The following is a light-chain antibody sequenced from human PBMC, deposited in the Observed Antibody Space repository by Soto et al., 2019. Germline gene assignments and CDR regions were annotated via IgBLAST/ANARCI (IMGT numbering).Light chain of an antibody. CDR1: QSVGTD. CDR2: DAS. J-gene: IGKJ4*01. CDR3: QQYNSYSPLT. Sequence: DIQMTQSPSTLSASVGDSVTITCRASQSVGTDLAWYQQKSGKAPNLLIYDASSSPSGVPSRFAGSGSGTEFTLTINSLQPDDFATYYCQQYNSYSPLTFGGGTKVEIQ. V-gene: IGKV1-5*01.